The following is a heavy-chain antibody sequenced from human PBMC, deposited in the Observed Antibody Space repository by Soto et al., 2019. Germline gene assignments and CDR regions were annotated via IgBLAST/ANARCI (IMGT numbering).Heavy chain of an antibody. CDR2: ISAYNGNT. V-gene: IGHV1-18*01. CDR1: GYTFTSYG. J-gene: IGHJ4*02. D-gene: IGHD3-10*01. CDR3: AGEPPQIYGSGSCNFDY. Sequence: QVQLVQSGAEVKKPGASVKVSCKASGYTFTSYGISWVRQAPGQGLEWMGWISAYNGNTNYAQKLQGRVTMTTDTSTSTADMELRSRRSDDTAVYYCAGEPPQIYGSGSCNFDYWGQGTLVTFSS.